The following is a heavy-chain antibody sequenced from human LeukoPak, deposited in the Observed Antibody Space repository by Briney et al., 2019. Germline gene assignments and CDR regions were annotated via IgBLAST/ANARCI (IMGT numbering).Heavy chain of an antibody. CDR1: GFTISSYF. J-gene: IGHJ4*02. CDR3: Y. CDR2: IIGSGGST. V-gene: IGHV3-23*01. Sequence: GGSLRLSCAASGFTISSYFMSWVRQAPGKGLEWVSGIIGSGGSTYYADPVKGRFTISRDNSKNTLYLQVNSLTAEDTAVYFDYWGQGTLVTVSS.